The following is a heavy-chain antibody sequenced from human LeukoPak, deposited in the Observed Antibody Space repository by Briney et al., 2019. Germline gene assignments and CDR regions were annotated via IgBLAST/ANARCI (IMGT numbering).Heavy chain of an antibody. J-gene: IGHJ5*02. V-gene: IGHV3-74*01. CDR2: INSDGSST. CDR1: GFTFSSYW. Sequence: PGGSLRLSCAASGFTFSSYWMHWVRQAPGKGLVWVSRINSDGSSTSYADSVKGRFTISRDNAKNTLYLQMYSLRAEDTAVYYCTRITYYYDSSGYYHPSWGQGTLVTVSS. D-gene: IGHD3-22*01. CDR3: TRITYYYDSSGYYHPS.